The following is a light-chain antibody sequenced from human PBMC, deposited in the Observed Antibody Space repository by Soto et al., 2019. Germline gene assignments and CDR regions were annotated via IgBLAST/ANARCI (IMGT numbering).Light chain of an antibody. CDR3: SSYTDSSNYV. J-gene: IGLJ1*01. Sequence: QSALTQPPSASGSPGQSVTISCTGTSGDVGGYDYVSWYQQQPGKAPKLMIYQVTNRPSGVSNRFSGSRSGNTASLTISGLQAEDEADYYCSSYTDSSNYVFGTGTKVTVL. CDR1: SGDVGGYDY. V-gene: IGLV2-14*01. CDR2: QVT.